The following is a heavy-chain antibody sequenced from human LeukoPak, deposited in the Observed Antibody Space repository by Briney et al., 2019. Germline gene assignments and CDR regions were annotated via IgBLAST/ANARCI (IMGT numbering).Heavy chain of an antibody. D-gene: IGHD1-26*01. CDR3: ARESRIVEGDGYHIDV. J-gene: IGHJ6*03. V-gene: IGHV4-34*01. CDR1: SGSFSGYC. CDR2: INNSGSS. Sequence: PSETLSLTCAVYSGSFSGYCWNWIRQPPGKGLEWIGEINNSGSSNYNPSLKSRVTISLDTSKNQFSLKLTSVTAADTAMYYCARESRIVEGDGYHIDVWGKGTTVTISS.